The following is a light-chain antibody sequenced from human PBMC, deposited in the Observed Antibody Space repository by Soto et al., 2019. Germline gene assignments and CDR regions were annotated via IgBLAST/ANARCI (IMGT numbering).Light chain of an antibody. J-gene: IGLJ1*01. CDR1: SXDVGGYNY. CDR3: GSYSSTDTPFV. Sequence: QSALAQPYSVSGSPGQSITISCTGTSXDVGGYNYVSWYQHHSGKAPKLLIYEVTNRPSGISDRFSGSKSVNTASLTISGLQAEDESDYYCGSYSSTDTPFVFGTGTKVTVL. V-gene: IGLV2-14*01. CDR2: EVT.